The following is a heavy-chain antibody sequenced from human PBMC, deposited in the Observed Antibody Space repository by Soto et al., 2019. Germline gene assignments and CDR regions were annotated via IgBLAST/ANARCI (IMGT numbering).Heavy chain of an antibody. CDR1: GYTFTGYY. V-gene: IGHV1-2*04. Sequence: GASVKVSCKASGYTFTGYYMHWVRQAPGQGLEWMGWINPNSGGTNYAQKFQGWVTMTRDTSISTAYMELSRLRSDDTAVYYCARDPIKRRGYSYGLGSYYGMDVWGQGTTVTVSS. CDR3: ARDPIKRRGYSYGLGSYYGMDV. D-gene: IGHD5-18*01. CDR2: INPNSGGT. J-gene: IGHJ6*02.